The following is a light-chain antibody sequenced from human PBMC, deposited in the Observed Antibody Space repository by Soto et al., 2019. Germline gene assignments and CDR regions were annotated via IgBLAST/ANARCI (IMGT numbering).Light chain of an antibody. CDR1: SSNIGTGYD. Sequence: QSLLTQPPSVSGAPGQRVTISCTGSSSNIGTGYDVHWYQQLPGTAPKLLINGKSNRPSGVPDRFSGSKSGTSASLAITGLQAEDEADYYCQSYDSSLSGSVFGGGTKLTVL. CDR2: GKS. J-gene: IGLJ2*01. V-gene: IGLV1-40*01. CDR3: QSYDSSLSGSV.